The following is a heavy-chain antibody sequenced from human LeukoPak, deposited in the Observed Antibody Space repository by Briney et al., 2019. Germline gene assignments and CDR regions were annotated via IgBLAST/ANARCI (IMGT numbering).Heavy chain of an antibody. CDR2: MNPNSGNT. CDR1: GYTFTSYD. J-gene: IGHJ4*02. CDR3: ARSLGVVVVAASDY. Sequence: ASVKVSCKASGYTFTSYDINWVRQATGQGLEWMGWMNPNSGNTGYAQKFQGRVTMTRNTSISTAYMELSSLRSEDTAVYYCARSLGVVVVAASDYWGQGTLVTVSS. D-gene: IGHD2-15*01. V-gene: IGHV1-8*01.